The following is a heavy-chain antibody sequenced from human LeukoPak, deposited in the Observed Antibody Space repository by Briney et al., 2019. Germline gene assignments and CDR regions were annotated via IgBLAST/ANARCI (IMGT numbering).Heavy chain of an antibody. CDR1: GYTFTGYY. Sequence: ASVKVSCKASGYTFTGYYMHWVRQAPGQGLEWIGWINPNSGGTNYAQKFQGRVTMTRDTSISTAYMELSRLRSDDTAVYYCARSAWLDGAFDIWGQGTMVTVSS. CDR2: INPNSGGT. CDR3: ARSAWLDGAFDI. J-gene: IGHJ3*02. V-gene: IGHV1-2*02. D-gene: IGHD6-19*01.